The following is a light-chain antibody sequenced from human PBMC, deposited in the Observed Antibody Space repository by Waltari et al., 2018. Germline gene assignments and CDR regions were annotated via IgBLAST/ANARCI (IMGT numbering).Light chain of an antibody. CDR2: DVN. V-gene: IGLV2-11*01. Sequence: QSALTQPRSVSGSPGHSVTISCTGTSSDVGGYAYVSWYQQHPGNAPKLVIYDVNKRPSGVPDRFSGSKSGNTASLTISGLQADDEADYNCCSYAGRATWAFGGGTKLTVL. J-gene: IGLJ3*02. CDR1: SSDVGGYAY. CDR3: CSYAGRATWA.